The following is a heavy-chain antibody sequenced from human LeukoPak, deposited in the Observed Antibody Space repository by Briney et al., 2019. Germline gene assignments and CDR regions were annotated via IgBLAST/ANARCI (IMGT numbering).Heavy chain of an antibody. CDR2: ISSSSSTM. D-gene: IGHD3-16*01. V-gene: IGHV3-48*02. Sequence: GGSLRLSCAASGFTFSNYDMNWVRQAPGKGLEWVSYISSSSSTMYYADSVKGRFTISRDNAKNPLYLQMNSLRDEDTAVYYCARDLGYWGQGTLVTVSS. CDR3: ARDLGY. J-gene: IGHJ4*02. CDR1: GFTFSNYD.